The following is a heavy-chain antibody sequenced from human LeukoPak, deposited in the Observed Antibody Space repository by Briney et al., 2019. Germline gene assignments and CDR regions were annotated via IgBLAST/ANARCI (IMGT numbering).Heavy chain of an antibody. D-gene: IGHD1-14*01. CDR3: ARQGSSYSTVPYKY. J-gene: IGHJ4*02. CDR2: IYYSGST. Sequence: SETLSLTCTVSGGSISSSSYYWAWIRQPPGKGLEWIGSIYYSGSTYYNPSLKSRVTISVDTSKNQFSLKLSSVTAADTAVYYCARQGSSYSTVPYKYWGQGTLVTVSS. CDR1: GGSISSSSYY. V-gene: IGHV4-39*01.